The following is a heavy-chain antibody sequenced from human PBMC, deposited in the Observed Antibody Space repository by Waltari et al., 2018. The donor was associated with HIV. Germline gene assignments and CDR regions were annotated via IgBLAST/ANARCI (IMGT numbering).Heavy chain of an antibody. Sequence: EVQFLESGGGLVRPGGSCSLVCLDPGFTFYLYSLTWVRQAPGKGLEWVSSISRSASATYYADSVKGRATISRDNSMDMLSLHINSLTVDDAAVYHCVTSGYNFVEFGHRLDFWGRGILVTVS. V-gene: IGHV3-23*01. D-gene: IGHD5-18*01. CDR2: ISRSASAT. CDR3: VTSGYNFVEFGHRLDF. J-gene: IGHJ4*02. CDR1: GFTFYLYS.